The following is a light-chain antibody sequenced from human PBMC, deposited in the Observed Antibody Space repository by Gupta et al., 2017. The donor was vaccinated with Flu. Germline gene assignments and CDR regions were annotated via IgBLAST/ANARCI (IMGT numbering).Light chain of an antibody. V-gene: IGLV2-14*03. Sequence: STISCTGTSSDVGGCNYVAWYQRHPCKAPRLVIYDVSNRPTGVSSRFSGSKAGNTASQTISGLLAEDEADYYCSSYRRGNTQVFGGGTNLTVL. CDR2: DVS. J-gene: IGLJ2*01. CDR1: SSDVGGCNY. CDR3: SSYRRGNTQV.